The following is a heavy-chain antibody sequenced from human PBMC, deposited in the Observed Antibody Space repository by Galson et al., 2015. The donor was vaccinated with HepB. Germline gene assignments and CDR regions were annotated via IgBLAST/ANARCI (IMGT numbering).Heavy chain of an antibody. Sequence: SLRLSCAASGFTFSSYGMHWVRQAPGKGLEWVAVIWYDGSKKYYADSVKGRCTISRGNSKNTLYLQMNSLRAEDTAVYYCASGSIAAPQDYWGQGTLVTVSS. CDR3: ASGSIAAPQDY. J-gene: IGHJ4*02. D-gene: IGHD6-6*01. CDR2: IWYDGSKK. V-gene: IGHV3-33*01. CDR1: GFTFSSYG.